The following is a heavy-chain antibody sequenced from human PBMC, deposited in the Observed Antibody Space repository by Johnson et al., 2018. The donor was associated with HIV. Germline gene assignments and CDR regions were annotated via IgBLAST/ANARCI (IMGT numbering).Heavy chain of an antibody. Sequence: VQLVESGGGLVQPGRSLRLSCAASGFTFDDYAMHWVRQAPGKGLEYVSAISSNAVRTYTACSVDGRFTISRDNSQNTLYPQMGSLRAEDMAVYYCAREYSGSDGAFDIWGQGTMVTVSS. CDR2: ISSNAVRT. D-gene: IGHD1-26*01. CDR1: GFTFDDYA. CDR3: AREYSGSDGAFDI. V-gene: IGHV3-64*01. J-gene: IGHJ3*02.